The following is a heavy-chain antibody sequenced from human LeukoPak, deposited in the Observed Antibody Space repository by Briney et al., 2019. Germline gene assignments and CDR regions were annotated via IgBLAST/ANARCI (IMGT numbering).Heavy chain of an antibody. CDR2: ISAYNGNI. CDR1: GYTFTSYG. Sequence: ASVKVSCKASGYTFTSYGISWVRQAPGQGLEWMGWISAYNGNINYAQKLQGRVTMTTDTSTSTAYMELRSLRSDDTAVYYCARVHRTGSGSYYMRGWFDPWGQGTLVTVSS. CDR3: ARVHRTGSGSYYMRGWFDP. J-gene: IGHJ5*02. V-gene: IGHV1-18*01. D-gene: IGHD3-10*01.